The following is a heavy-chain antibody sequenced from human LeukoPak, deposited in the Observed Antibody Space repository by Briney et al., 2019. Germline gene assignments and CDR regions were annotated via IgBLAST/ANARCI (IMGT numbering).Heavy chain of an antibody. CDR2: IIPIFGTA. V-gene: IGHV1-69*06. D-gene: IGHD3-10*01. CDR3: AKTMVRGSYYYYVDV. CDR1: GGTFSSYA. Sequence: SVKVSCKASGGTFSSYAISWVRQAPGQGLEWMGGIIPIFGTANYAQKFQGRVTITADKSTSTAYMELSSLRSEDTAVYYCAKTMVRGSYYYYVDVWGKGTTVTVSS. J-gene: IGHJ6*03.